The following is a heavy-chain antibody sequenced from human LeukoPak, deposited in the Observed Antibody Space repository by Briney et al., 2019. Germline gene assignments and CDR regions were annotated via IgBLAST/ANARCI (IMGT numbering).Heavy chain of an antibody. CDR1: GFXVSSKY. CDR3: AKVGAVAAVEN. V-gene: IGHV3-66*01. J-gene: IGHJ4*02. D-gene: IGHD6-19*01. CDR2: IYTGETT. Sequence: GGSLRLSCAASGFXVSSKYMSWVRQAPGKGLEWVSVIYTGETTYYADSVKGRFTISRDNSKNTLYLQMDGLRVEDTAVYYCAKVGAVAAVENWGQGTLVTVSS.